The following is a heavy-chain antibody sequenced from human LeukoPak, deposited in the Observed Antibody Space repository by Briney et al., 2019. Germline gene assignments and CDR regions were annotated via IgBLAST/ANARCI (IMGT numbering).Heavy chain of an antibody. CDR1: GGSISSGGYY. J-gene: IGHJ6*04. CDR3: ARDRAGSVAYYYGMDV. V-gene: IGHV4-30-4*08. Sequence: SETLPLTCTVSGGSISSGGYYWSWIRQHPGKGLEWIGYTYYSGSTYYNPSLKSRITISLDTSKNQFSLKLSSVTAADTAVYYCARDRAGSVAYYYGMDVWGKGTTVTVSS. CDR2: TYYSGST. D-gene: IGHD6-19*01.